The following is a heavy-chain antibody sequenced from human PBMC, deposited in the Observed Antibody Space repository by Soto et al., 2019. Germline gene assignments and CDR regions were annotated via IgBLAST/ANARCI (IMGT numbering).Heavy chain of an antibody. CDR3: TRGADGFDY. J-gene: IGHJ4*02. V-gene: IGHV3-13*01. D-gene: IGHD3-16*01. CDR2: IGTAGDT. CDR1: GFTFSSYD. Sequence: EGQLVESGGDLVQPGGSLRLSCAASGFTFSSYDFHWVRQATGKGLEWVSGIGTAGDTYYAGSVKGRFIMSRENAKNSLYLQMNSLRAGDTAVYYCTRGADGFDYWGQGTLVTVSS.